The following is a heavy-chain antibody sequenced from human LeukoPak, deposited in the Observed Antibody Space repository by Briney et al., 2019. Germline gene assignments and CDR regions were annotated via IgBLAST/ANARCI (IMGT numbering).Heavy chain of an antibody. Sequence: SETLSLTCTVSGGSISSYYWGWIRQPPGKGLEWIGSIYYSGSTYYNPSLKSRVTISVDTSKNQFSLKLSSVTAADTAVYYCARPTWGVMAAADNWGQGTLVTVSS. D-gene: IGHD6-13*01. CDR1: GGSISSYY. J-gene: IGHJ4*02. V-gene: IGHV4-39*01. CDR3: ARPTWGVMAAADN. CDR2: IYYSGST.